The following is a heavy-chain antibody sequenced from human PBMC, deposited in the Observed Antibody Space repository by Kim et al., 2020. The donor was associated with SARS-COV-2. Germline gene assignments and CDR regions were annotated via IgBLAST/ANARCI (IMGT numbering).Heavy chain of an antibody. Sequence: GGSLRLSCAASGFTFSRYEMNWVRQAPGKGLEWVSYVDLRGSTIYYADSVKGRFTISRDNAKNSLFLQMDSLRAEDTAMYYCAREGYGGSSFVAGGAMWGRGPMALFSS. D-gene: IGHD2-15*01. J-gene: IGHJ3*02. V-gene: IGHV3-48*03. CDR3: AREGYGGSSFVAGGAM. CDR2: VDLRGSTI. CDR1: GFTFSRYE.